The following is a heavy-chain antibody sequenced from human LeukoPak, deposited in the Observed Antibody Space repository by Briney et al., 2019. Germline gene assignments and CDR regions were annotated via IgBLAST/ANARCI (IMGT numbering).Heavy chain of an antibody. CDR1: GGTFSSYA. CDR3: ARDRYAYQLLQGAHDAFDI. Sequence: SVKVSCKASGGTFSSYAISWVRQAPGQGLEWMGGIIPIFGTANYAQKFQGRVTITADESTSTAYMEPSSLRSEDTAVYYCARDRYAYQLLQGAHDAFDIWGQGTMVTVSS. CDR2: IIPIFGTA. D-gene: IGHD2-2*01. J-gene: IGHJ3*02. V-gene: IGHV1-69*13.